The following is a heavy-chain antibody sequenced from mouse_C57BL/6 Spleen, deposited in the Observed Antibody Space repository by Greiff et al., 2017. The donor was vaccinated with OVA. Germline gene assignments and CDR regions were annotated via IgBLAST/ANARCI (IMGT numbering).Heavy chain of an antibody. CDR3: ARGLANWSYYYSMDY. D-gene: IGHD4-1*01. CDR2: IYPRDGST. J-gene: IGHJ4*01. V-gene: IGHV1-78*01. Sequence: VQVVESDAELVKPGASVKISCKVSGYTFTDHTIHWMKQRPEQGLEWIGYIYPRDGSTKYNEKFKGKATLTADKSSSTAYMQLNSLTSEDSAVYCCARGLANWSYYYSMDYWGQGTSVTVSS. CDR1: GYTFTDHT.